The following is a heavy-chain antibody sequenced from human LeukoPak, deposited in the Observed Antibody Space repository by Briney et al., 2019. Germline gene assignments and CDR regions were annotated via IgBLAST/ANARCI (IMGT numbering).Heavy chain of an antibody. CDR1: GFTLSSYW. J-gene: IGHJ4*02. D-gene: IGHD3-22*01. CDR2: IKEDGSEK. V-gene: IGHV3-7*01. Sequence: GGSLRLSCAASGFTLSSYWMNWVRQAPGKGLEWVANIKEDGSEKYYVDSVKGRFTISRDNAKNSLYLQMNSLRSEDTAVYYCARGKFDSSGYYIDYWGQGTLVTVSS. CDR3: ARGKFDSSGYYIDY.